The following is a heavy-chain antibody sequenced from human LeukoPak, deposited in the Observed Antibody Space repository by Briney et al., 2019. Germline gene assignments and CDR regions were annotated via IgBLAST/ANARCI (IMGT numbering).Heavy chain of an antibody. CDR3: AKIGGVGSGSFAFDI. V-gene: IGHV3-53*01. CDR2: IYSGGST. D-gene: IGHD3-10*01. Sequence: GGSLRLSCAASGFTVSSNYMIWVRQAPGKGLEGVSVIYSGGSTYYADSVKGRFTISRDNSKNTVYLQMNSLRAEDTAVYYCAKIGGVGSGSFAFDIWGQGTMVTVSS. CDR1: GFTVSSNY. J-gene: IGHJ3*02.